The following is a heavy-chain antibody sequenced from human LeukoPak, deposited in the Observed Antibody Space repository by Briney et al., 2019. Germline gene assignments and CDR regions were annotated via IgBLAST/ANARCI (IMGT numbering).Heavy chain of an antibody. CDR2: ISPHSHTT. CDR3: ARGQSMYY. V-gene: IGHV1-18*01. J-gene: IGHJ4*02. D-gene: IGHD2-8*01. Sequence: ASVKVSCKASGGTFSSYAISWVRQAPGQGLEWVGWISPHSHTTHYAEKVQGRVTVTTDTSTTTVYMELRSLRSDDTAVYFCARGQSMYYRGQGTPVTVSS. CDR1: GGTFSSYA.